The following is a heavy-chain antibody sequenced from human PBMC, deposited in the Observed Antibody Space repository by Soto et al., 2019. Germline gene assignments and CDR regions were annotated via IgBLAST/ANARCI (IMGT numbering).Heavy chain of an antibody. CDR1: GGTFSSYA. CDR2: IIPIFGTA. J-gene: IGHJ6*02. CDR3: ARLRGDIVVVPAAMGYYYYGMDV. D-gene: IGHD2-2*01. Sequence: SVKVSCKASGGTFSSYAISWVRQAPGQGLEWMGGIIPIFGTANYAQKFQGRVTITADESTSTAYMELSSLRSEDTAVYYCARLRGDIVVVPAAMGYYYYGMDVWGQGTTVTVSS. V-gene: IGHV1-69*13.